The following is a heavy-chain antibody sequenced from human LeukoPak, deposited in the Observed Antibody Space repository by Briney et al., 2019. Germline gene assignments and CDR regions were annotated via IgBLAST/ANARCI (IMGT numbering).Heavy chain of an antibody. J-gene: IGHJ4*02. V-gene: IGHV1-2*02. D-gene: IGHD3-3*01. CDR2: INPNSGGT. Sequence: ASVKVSCKASGYTFTGYYMHWVRQAPGQGLEWMGWINPNSGGTNYAQKFQGRVTMTRDTSISTAYMELSRLRSDDTAVYYCARGSYDFWSGYQSFDHWGQGTLVTVSS. CDR1: GYTFTGYY. CDR3: ARGSYDFWSGYQSFDH.